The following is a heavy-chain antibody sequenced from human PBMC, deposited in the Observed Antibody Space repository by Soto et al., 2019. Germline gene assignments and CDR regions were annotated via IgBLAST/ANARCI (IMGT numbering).Heavy chain of an antibody. Sequence: GGSLRLSCAASGFTFGSYAMNWVRQAPGKGLEWVSVISGSGDSTYYADSVKGRFTISRDNSKNTLYLQMNSLRTEDTAVYYCGKGSLTPGYWGQGTLVTVSS. CDR3: GKGSLTPGY. J-gene: IGHJ4*02. CDR2: ISGSGDST. V-gene: IGHV3-23*01. CDR1: GFTFGSYA.